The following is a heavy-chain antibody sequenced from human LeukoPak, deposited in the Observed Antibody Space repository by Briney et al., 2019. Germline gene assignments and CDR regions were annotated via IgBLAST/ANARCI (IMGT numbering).Heavy chain of an antibody. CDR3: ARDLTTVTTAYLAY. J-gene: IGHJ4*02. CDR2: ITPTSKYI. V-gene: IGHV3-21*01. D-gene: IGHD4-17*01. CDR1: GVTFSTYT. Sequence: GSLRLSCTASGVTFSTYTMNWVRQAPGMGLQWVSSITPTSKYIYYADSVKGRFTISRDNARNSLYLQMNSLRAEDTAVYYCARDLTTVTTAYLAYWGQGTLVTVSS.